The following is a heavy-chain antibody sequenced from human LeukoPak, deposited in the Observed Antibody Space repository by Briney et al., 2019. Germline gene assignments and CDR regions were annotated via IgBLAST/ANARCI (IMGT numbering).Heavy chain of an antibody. CDR3: ARESSGSYLGGYFDY. D-gene: IGHD3-10*01. V-gene: IGHV4-38-2*02. J-gene: IGHJ4*02. Sequence: RPSETLSLTCTVSGYSISSGYYWGWIRQPPGKGLEWIGSIYHSGSTYYNPSLKSRVTISVDTSKNQFSLKLSSVTAADTAVYYCARESSGSYLGGYFDYWGQGTLVTVSS. CDR1: GYSISSGYY. CDR2: IYHSGST.